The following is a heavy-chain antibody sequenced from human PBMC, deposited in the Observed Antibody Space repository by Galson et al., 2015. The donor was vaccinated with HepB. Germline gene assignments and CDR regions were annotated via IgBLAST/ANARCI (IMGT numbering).Heavy chain of an antibody. CDR2: IGPSTIYT. J-gene: IGHJ4*02. Sequence: SLRLSCAASGFTFSDYYMSWIRQAPGKGLEWVSYIGPSTIYTNYADSVRGRFTISRDNANNSLFLQMNSLRAEDTAVYYCARGLESDFWTGYYYQGAAFDYWGLGTLVTVSP. CDR3: ARGLESDFWTGYYYQGAAFDY. D-gene: IGHD3/OR15-3a*01. V-gene: IGHV3-11*06. CDR1: GFTFSDYY.